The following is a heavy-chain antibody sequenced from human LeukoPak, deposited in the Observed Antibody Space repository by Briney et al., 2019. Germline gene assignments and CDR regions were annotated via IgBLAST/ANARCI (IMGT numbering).Heavy chain of an antibody. CDR2: IIPIFGTA. V-gene: IGHV1-69*13. D-gene: IGHD6-19*01. CDR3: ARTGSSSGWAFDY. CDR1: GGTFSSYA. Sequence: ASVKVSCMASGGTFSSYAISWVRQAPGQGLEWMGGIIPIFGTANYAQKFQGRVTITADESTSTAYMELSSLRSEDTAVYYCARTGSSSGWAFDYWGQGTLVTVSS. J-gene: IGHJ4*02.